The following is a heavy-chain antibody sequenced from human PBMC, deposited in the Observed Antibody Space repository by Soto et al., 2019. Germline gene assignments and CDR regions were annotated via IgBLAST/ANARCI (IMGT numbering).Heavy chain of an antibody. CDR3: AHSRCGGDCLQSYSSHYYYGMDV. Sequence: QITLKESGPSLVKPTQTLTLTCTFSGFSLSTGGVGVGWIRQPPGKALEWLALIYWDDDKRYSPSLRSRLTVTKETSKYQLVLKLTIMDPVDTATYYCAHSRCGGDCLQSYSSHYYYGMDVWGEGTTVTVSS. CDR2: IYWDDDK. V-gene: IGHV2-5*02. D-gene: IGHD2-21*02. J-gene: IGHJ6*04. CDR1: GFSLSTGGVG.